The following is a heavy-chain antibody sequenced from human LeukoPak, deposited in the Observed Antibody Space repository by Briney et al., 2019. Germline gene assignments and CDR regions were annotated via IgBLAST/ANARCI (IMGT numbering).Heavy chain of an antibody. V-gene: IGHV4-61*02. CDR2: IYTSGST. J-gene: IGHJ6*03. D-gene: IGHD3-3*01. Sequence: SETLSLTCTVSGGSISSGSYYWSWIRQPAGKGLEWIGRIYTSGSTNYNPSLKSRVTISVDTSKNQFSLKLSSVTAADTAVYYCARDQITIFGVVKDYYYMDVWGKGTTVTVSS. CDR3: ARDQITIFGVVKDYYYMDV. CDR1: GGSISSGSYY.